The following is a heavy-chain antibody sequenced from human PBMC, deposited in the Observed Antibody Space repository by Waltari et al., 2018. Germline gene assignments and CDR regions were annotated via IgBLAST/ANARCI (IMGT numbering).Heavy chain of an antibody. CDR3: ARAVPSIAAAGTLVAFDI. D-gene: IGHD6-13*01. CDR1: GYSFTSYW. Sequence: EVQLVQSGAEVKQPGASLKISCKGSGYSFTSYWIGWVRQMHGQGLEWMGIIYPGDSDTRYSPSFQGQVTISADKSSSTAYLQWSSLKASDTAMYYCARAVPSIAAAGTLVAFDIWGQGTMVTVSS. J-gene: IGHJ3*02. V-gene: IGHV5-51*03. CDR2: IYPGDSDT.